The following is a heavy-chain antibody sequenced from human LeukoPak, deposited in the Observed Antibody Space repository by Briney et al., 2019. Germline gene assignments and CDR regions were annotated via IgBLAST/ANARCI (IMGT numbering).Heavy chain of an antibody. CDR1: GFTFSSYS. CDR3: APLGGYGGNSGGNSGY. Sequence: GGSLRLSCAASGFTFSSYSMNWVRQAPGKGLEWVSSIRSSSSYIYYADSVKGRFTISRDNAKNSLYLQITSLRAEDTPVFYCAPLGGYGGNSGGNSGYWGQGTLVTVSS. J-gene: IGHJ4*02. D-gene: IGHD4-23*01. CDR2: IRSSSSYI. V-gene: IGHV3-21*01.